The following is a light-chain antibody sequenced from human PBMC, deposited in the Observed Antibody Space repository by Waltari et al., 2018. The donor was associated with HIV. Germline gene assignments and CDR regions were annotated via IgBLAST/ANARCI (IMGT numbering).Light chain of an antibody. CDR2: RNN. V-gene: IGLV1-47*01. J-gene: IGLJ2*01. CDR3: AAWDDSLSGVI. Sequence: QSSSSGTPGQRVTISCSGSSSNIGINYVYWYQQLPGTAPKLLIYRNNQRPSGVPDRFSGSKSGTSASLAISGLRSDDEGDYYCAAWDDSLSGVIFGGGTKLTVL. CDR1: SSNIGINY.